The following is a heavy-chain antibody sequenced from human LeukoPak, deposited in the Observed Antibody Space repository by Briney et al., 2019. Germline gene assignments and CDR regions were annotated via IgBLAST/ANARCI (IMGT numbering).Heavy chain of an antibody. CDR2: INAGNGNT. CDR1: GYTFTSYA. J-gene: IGHJ3*02. V-gene: IGHV1-3*01. Sequence: RASVKVSCKASGYTFTSYAMHWVRQAPGQRLEWMGWINAGNGNTKYSQKFQGRVTITRDTSASTAYMELSSLRSEDTAVYYCARAARGVIIRDAFDIWGQGIMVTVSS. D-gene: IGHD3-10*01. CDR3: ARAARGVIIRDAFDI.